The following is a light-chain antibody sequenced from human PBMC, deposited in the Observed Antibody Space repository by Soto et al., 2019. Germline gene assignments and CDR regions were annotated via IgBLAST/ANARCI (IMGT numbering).Light chain of an antibody. CDR2: VNSDGYH. CDR1: RGHTTST. J-gene: IGLJ2*01. CDR3: QTWGTGIRVV. V-gene: IGLV4-69*01. Sequence: QLVLTQSPSASASLGASVKLTCTLSRGHTTSTIAWHQQQPEKGPRFLMKVNSDGYHSKGDGIPDRLSGSSSGAERYLTISSLQSEDEADYYCQTWGTGIRVVFGGGTKLTVL.